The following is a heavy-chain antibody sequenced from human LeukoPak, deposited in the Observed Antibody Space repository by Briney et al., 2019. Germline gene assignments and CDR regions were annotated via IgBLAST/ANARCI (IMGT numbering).Heavy chain of an antibody. CDR1: GFIVSTNY. V-gene: IGHV3-53*01. Sequence: PGGSLRLSCAASGFIVSTNYMSWVRQAPGKGLHWVSIIYDGGNTYYADSVKGRFTISRDRSKNTLYLQMNSLRAEDTAVYYCARVSGGQQLGNFDYWGQGTLVTVSS. J-gene: IGHJ4*02. D-gene: IGHD6-13*01. CDR2: IYDGGNT. CDR3: ARVSGGQQLGNFDY.